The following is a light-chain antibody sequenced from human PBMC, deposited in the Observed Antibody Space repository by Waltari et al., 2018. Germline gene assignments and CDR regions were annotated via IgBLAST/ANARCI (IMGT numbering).Light chain of an antibody. J-gene: IGLJ3*02. V-gene: IGLV2-14*01. Sequence: QSALTQPASVSGSPGQSITISCTGTSSYLGGYNYVSGYHQHPGKAPKLMIYDVTKRHSGVSNRFSGSQSGNTASLTISGLQSEDEADYYCSSYTITNTWVFGGGTKVTVL. CDR1: SSYLGGYNY. CDR3: SSYTITNTWV. CDR2: DVT.